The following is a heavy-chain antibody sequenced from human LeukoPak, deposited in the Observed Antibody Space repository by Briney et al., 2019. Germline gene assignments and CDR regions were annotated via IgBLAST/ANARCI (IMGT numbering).Heavy chain of an antibody. CDR3: ARRWDGYNRRPFDY. V-gene: IGHV4-34*01. J-gene: IGHJ4*02. Sequence: SETLSLTCAVYGGSFSGYYWSWIRQPPGKGLEWIGEINHSGSTNYNPSLKSRVTISVDTPKNQFSLKLSSVTAADTAVYYCARRWDGYNRRPFDYWGQGTLVTVSS. CDR1: GGSFSGYY. D-gene: IGHD5-24*01. CDR2: INHSGST.